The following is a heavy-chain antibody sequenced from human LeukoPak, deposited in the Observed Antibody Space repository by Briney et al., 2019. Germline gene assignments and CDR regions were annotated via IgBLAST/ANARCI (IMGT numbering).Heavy chain of an antibody. V-gene: IGHV3-9*01. CDR2: ISWNSGSI. CDR3: AEAHIAVAAFDY. D-gene: IGHD6-19*01. CDR1: GFTFDDYA. Sequence: SGGSLRLSCAASGFTFDDYAMHWVRQAPGKGLEWVSGISWNSGSIGYADSVKGRFTISRDNAKNSLYLQMNSLRAEDTALYYCAEAHIAVAAFDYWGQGTLVTVSS. J-gene: IGHJ4*02.